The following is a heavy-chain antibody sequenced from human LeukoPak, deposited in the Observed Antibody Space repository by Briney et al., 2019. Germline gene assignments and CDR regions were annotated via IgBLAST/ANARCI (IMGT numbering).Heavy chain of an antibody. CDR2: ISGSGGNT. CDR3: AKDRALEEQPFDY. Sequence: GGSLRLSCAASGFTFSSYAMSWVRQAPGKGLEWVSTISGSGGNTYYADSVKGRFTISRDNSKNTLYLQMNSLRAEDTAVYYCAKDRALEEQPFDYWGQGSLVTVSS. D-gene: IGHD1/OR15-1a*01. CDR1: GFTFSSYA. V-gene: IGHV3-23*01. J-gene: IGHJ4*02.